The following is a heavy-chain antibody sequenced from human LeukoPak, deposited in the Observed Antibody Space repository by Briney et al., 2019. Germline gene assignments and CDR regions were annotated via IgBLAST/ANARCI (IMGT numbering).Heavy chain of an antibody. CDR2: IYYSGST. V-gene: IGHV4-59*08. Sequence: KASETLSLTCTVSGGSISSYYWSWVRQPPGKGLEWIGYIYYSGSTNYNPSLKSRVTISVDTSKNQFSLKLSSVTAADTAVYYCAIQMMATMFFYFDYWGQGTLVTVSS. CDR3: AIQMMATMFFYFDY. J-gene: IGHJ4*02. CDR1: GGSISSYY. D-gene: IGHD5-24*01.